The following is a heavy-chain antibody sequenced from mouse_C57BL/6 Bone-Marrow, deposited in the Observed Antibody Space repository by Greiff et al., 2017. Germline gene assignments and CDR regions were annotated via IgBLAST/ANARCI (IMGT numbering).Heavy chain of an antibody. J-gene: IGHJ2*01. V-gene: IGHV1-72*01. Sequence: QVHVKQPGAELVKPGASVKLSCKASGYTFTSYWMHWVKQRPGRGLEWIGRIDPNSGGTKYNEKFKSKATLTVDKPSSTAYMQLSSLTSEDSAVYYCARARGYGNYGFDYWGQGTTLTVAS. CDR1: GYTFTSYW. D-gene: IGHD2-1*01. CDR3: ARARGYGNYGFDY. CDR2: IDPNSGGT.